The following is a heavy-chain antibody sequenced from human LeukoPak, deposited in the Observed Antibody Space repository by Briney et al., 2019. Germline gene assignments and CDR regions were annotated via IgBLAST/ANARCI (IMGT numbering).Heavy chain of an antibody. CDR2: IYHSGST. CDR3: ASSYGDYDWYFDL. V-gene: IGHV4-30-2*01. D-gene: IGHD4-17*01. CDR1: GGSISSGGYS. J-gene: IGHJ2*01. Sequence: SETLSLTCAFSGGSISSGGYSWSWIRQPPGKGLEWIGYIYHSGSTYYNPSLKSRVTISVDRSKNQFSLKLSSVTAADTAVYYCASSYGDYDWYFDLWGRGTLVTVSS.